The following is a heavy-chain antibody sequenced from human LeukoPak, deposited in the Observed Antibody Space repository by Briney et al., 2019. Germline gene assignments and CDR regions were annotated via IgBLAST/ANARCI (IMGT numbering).Heavy chain of an antibody. J-gene: IGHJ4*02. CDR2: ISGSGGST. V-gene: IGHV3-23*01. CDR3: AKDKGAALSKLGAIPKVVDY. Sequence: GGSLRLSCAASGFTFSSYAMSWVRQAPGKGLEWVSAISGSGGSTYYADSVKGRFTISRDNSKNTLYLQMNSLRAEDTAVYYCAKDKGAALSKLGAIPKVVDYWGQGTLVTVSS. D-gene: IGHD6-6*01. CDR1: GFTFSSYA.